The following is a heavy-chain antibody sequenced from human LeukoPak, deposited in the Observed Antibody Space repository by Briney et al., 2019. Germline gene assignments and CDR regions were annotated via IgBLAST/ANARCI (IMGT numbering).Heavy chain of an antibody. CDR1: GYIFTTFS. V-gene: IGHV1-3*01. Sequence: ASVKVSCKASGYIFTTFSIHWVRQAPGQRLERMGWINAGNGNTKYSQKFQGRVTITRDTSASTAYMELSSLRSEDTAVYYCARTGTVAYRGYSGYGGYWGQGTLVTVSS. CDR2: INAGNGNT. CDR3: ARTGTVAYRGYSGYGGY. D-gene: IGHD5-12*01. J-gene: IGHJ4*02.